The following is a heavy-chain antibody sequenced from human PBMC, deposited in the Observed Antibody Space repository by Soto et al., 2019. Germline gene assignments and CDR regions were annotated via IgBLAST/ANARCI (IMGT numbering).Heavy chain of an antibody. Sequence: SETLSLTCTVSGGSISSGGYYWSWIRQHPGKGREWIGYIDYSGSTYYNPSLKGRVTISVDTSKNQFSQKLSSVTAADSAVYYCARLSGAGIFTFGGVIVPTDAAFDIWGQGTMVTVSS. V-gene: IGHV4-31*03. J-gene: IGHJ3*02. CDR2: IDYSGST. D-gene: IGHD3-16*02. CDR1: GGSISSGGYY. CDR3: ARLSGAGIFTFGGVIVPTDAAFDI.